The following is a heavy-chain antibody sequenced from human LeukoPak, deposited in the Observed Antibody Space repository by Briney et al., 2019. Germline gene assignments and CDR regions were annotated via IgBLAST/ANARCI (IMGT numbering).Heavy chain of an antibody. Sequence: ASVKVSCKASGGTFSSYAISWVRQAPGQGLEWMGRIIPILGIANYAQKFQGRVTITADKSTSTAYMELSSLRSEDTAVYYCARVVSYYGSSYRLLDLWGRGTLVTVSS. CDR3: ARVVSYYGSSYRLLDL. CDR2: IIPILGIA. CDR1: GGTFSSYA. V-gene: IGHV1-69*04. D-gene: IGHD3-10*01. J-gene: IGHJ2*01.